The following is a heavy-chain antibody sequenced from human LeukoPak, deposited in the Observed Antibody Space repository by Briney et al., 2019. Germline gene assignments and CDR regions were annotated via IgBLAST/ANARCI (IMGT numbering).Heavy chain of an antibody. D-gene: IGHD3-10*01. J-gene: IGHJ4*02. CDR1: GGSISCYY. CDR3: ARAPLWFGELRGFDY. Sequence: SETLSLTCTVSGGSISCYYWGWIRQPPGKGLEWIGSIYYSGSTYYNPSLKSRVTISVDTSKNQFSLKLSSVTAADTAVYYCARAPLWFGELRGFDYWGQGTLVTVSS. CDR2: IYYSGST. V-gene: IGHV4-39*07.